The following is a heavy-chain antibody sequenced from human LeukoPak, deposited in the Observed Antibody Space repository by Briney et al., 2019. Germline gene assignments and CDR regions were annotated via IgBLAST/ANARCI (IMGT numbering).Heavy chain of an antibody. J-gene: IGHJ4*02. V-gene: IGHV3-9*01. D-gene: IGHD1-26*01. Sequence: GGSLRLSCAASGFSFDDYAMHWVRQTPGKGLEWVSGISWNSDTIGYADSVKGRFTISRDNAKYSLYLQMNSLRGEDTALYYCAKDISGTYLAALDYWGQGTLVTVSS. CDR3: AKDISGTYLAALDY. CDR1: GFSFDDYA. CDR2: ISWNSDTI.